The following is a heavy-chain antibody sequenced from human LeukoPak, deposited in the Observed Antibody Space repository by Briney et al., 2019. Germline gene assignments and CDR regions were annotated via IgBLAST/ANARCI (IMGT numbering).Heavy chain of an antibody. CDR2: ISSSGSTK. CDR3: ARDFLTGYFDY. Sequence: GGSLRLSCAASGFTFSTYNMNWVRQTPGKGLEWVSYISSSGSTKYYADSVKGRFTISRDNVKNSLFLQMNSLSDEDTAVYYCARDFLTGYFDYWGQGTLVTVSS. V-gene: IGHV3-48*02. J-gene: IGHJ4*02. D-gene: IGHD3-9*01. CDR1: GFTFSTYN.